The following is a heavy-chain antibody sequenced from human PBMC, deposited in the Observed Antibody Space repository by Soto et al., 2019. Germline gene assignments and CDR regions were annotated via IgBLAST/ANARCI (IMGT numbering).Heavy chain of an antibody. CDR3: ARERYGSGRFYYYYYGMDV. J-gene: IGHJ6*02. D-gene: IGHD3-10*01. Sequence: GGSLRLSCAASGFTFSSYAMHWVRQAPGKGLEWVAVISYDGSNKYYADSVKGRFTISRDNSKNTLYLQMNSLRAEDTAVYYRARERYGSGRFYYYYYGMDVWGQGATVTVSS. CDR1: GFTFSSYA. V-gene: IGHV3-30-3*01. CDR2: ISYDGSNK.